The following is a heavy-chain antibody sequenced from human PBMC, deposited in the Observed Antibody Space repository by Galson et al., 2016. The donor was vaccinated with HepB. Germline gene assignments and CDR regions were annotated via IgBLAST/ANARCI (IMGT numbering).Heavy chain of an antibody. CDR2: SRHNANSYST. CDR3: TRWGASSKYAMDV. Sequence: SLRLSCAASGFIFSDHYMDWVRQAPGKGQEWLGRSRHNANSYSTEYAASVKSRFTISSDDSKNSLYLQMNSLKIDDAAVYYCTRWGASSKYAMDVWGQGTTVTFSS. V-gene: IGHV3-72*01. J-gene: IGHJ6*02. CDR1: GFIFSDHY. D-gene: IGHD2-2*01.